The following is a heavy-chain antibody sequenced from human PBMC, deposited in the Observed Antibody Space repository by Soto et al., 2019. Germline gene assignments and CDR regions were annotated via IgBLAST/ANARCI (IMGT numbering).Heavy chain of an antibody. CDR1: GGSFSTYY. D-gene: IGHD2-2*01. CDR2: IYYSGNT. J-gene: IGHJ6*02. CDR3: ARGGETYCSRTSCSYSYGMDV. Sequence: SETLSLTCTVSGGSFSTYYWTWIRQPPGKGLEWIGYIYYSGNTKYNPSLKSRVTISVDTSKNHFSLKLSSVTAADTAVYYCARGGETYCSRTSCSYSYGMDVWGQGTTVTVSS. V-gene: IGHV4-59*01.